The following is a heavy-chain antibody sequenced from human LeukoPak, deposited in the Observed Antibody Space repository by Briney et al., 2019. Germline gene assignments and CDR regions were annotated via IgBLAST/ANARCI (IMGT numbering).Heavy chain of an antibody. Sequence: GGSLRLSCAASGFTFSSYWMHWVRQAPGKGLVWVSRINSDGSSTSYADSVKGRFTISRDNAKNTLYLQMNSLRAEDTAVYYCATPTDYYDSSGYYSLAFDIWGQGTMVAVSS. J-gene: IGHJ3*02. D-gene: IGHD3-22*01. CDR2: INSDGSST. V-gene: IGHV3-74*01. CDR3: ATPTDYYDSSGYYSLAFDI. CDR1: GFTFSSYW.